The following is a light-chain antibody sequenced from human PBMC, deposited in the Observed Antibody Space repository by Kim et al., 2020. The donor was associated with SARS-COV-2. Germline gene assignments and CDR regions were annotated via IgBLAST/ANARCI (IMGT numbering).Light chain of an antibody. CDR1: QSVSSNY. J-gene: IGKJ2*01. CDR2: GAS. V-gene: IGKV3-20*01. Sequence: SPAERATLSCRASQSVSSNYLAWYQQKPGQAPRLLIHGASSRATGIPDRFSGSGSGTDFTLTISRLEPEDFAVYYCQQYGTSPPYTFGQGTKLEI. CDR3: QQYGTSPPYT.